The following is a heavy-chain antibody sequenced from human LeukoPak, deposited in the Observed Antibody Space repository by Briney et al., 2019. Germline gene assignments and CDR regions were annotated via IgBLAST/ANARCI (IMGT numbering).Heavy chain of an antibody. CDR1: GGTFSSYA. CDR3: ARAYGDPRALSGMDV. J-gene: IGHJ6*02. V-gene: IGHV1-69*13. D-gene: IGHD4-17*01. Sequence: ASVKVSCKASGGTFSSYAISWVRQAPGQGLEWMGGIIPIFGTANYAQKFQGRVTITADESTSTAYMELSSLRSEDTAVYYCARAYGDPRALSGMDVWGQGTTVTVSS. CDR2: IIPIFGTA.